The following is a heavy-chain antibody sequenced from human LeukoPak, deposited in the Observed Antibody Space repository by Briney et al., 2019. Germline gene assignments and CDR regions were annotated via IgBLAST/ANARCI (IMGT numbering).Heavy chain of an antibody. J-gene: IGHJ4*02. Sequence: GGSLRLSCAVSGFSFSSYWMSWVRQAPGKGLEWVANIKQDGSEKYYVDSVKGRFTISRDNAKNSLYLQMNSLRAEDTAVYYCAGDHIVGATNFDSWGQGSLVTVSS. V-gene: IGHV3-7*01. CDR1: GFSFSSYW. CDR2: IKQDGSEK. CDR3: AGDHIVGATNFDS. D-gene: IGHD1-26*01.